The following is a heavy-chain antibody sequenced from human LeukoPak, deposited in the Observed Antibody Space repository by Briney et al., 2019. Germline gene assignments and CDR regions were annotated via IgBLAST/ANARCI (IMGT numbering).Heavy chain of an antibody. J-gene: IGHJ5*02. V-gene: IGHV1-3*03. D-gene: IGHD3-10*01. Sequence: GASVKVSCKASGYTFTSYTMHWVRQAPGQRLEWMGWINTGNGNTKSSQGFQDRVTITRDTSASTAYMELSSLRSEDMAVYYCARGARFRSYGSGTYYTSLPFDPWGQGTLVTVS. CDR1: GYTFTSYT. CDR3: ARGARFRSYGSGTYYTSLPFDP. CDR2: INTGNGNT.